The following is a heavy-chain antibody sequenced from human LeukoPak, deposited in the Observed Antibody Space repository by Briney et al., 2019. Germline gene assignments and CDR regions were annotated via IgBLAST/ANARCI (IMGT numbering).Heavy chain of an antibody. CDR2: ISGSGGST. V-gene: IGHV3-23*01. Sequence: GGSLRLSCAASGFTFSSYAMSWVRQAPGKGLEWVSAISGSGGSTYYADSVKGRFTISRDNSKNTLYLQMNGLRVEDTSIYYCAKDIDHFGPIDYWGQGTLVTVSS. J-gene: IGHJ4*02. CDR1: GFTFSSYA. CDR3: AKDIDHFGPIDY. D-gene: IGHD3-10*01.